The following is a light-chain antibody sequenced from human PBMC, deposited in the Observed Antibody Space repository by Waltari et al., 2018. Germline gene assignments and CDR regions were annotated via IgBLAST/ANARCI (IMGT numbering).Light chain of an antibody. V-gene: IGLV2-14*01. CDR3: TSHTTTSTLV. J-gene: IGLJ2*01. Sequence: SITLSCTGTRSDIGSSDYVSWYQQHPGKAPKLIIYEVSDRPSGVSYRFSGSKSGNTASLTIFGLQPEDEADYHCTSHTTTSTLVFGGGTRLTVL. CDR2: EVS. CDR1: RSDIGSSDY.